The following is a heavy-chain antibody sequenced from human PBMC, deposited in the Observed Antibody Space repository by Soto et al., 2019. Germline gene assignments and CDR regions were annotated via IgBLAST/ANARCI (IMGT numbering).Heavy chain of an antibody. Sequence: ASVKVSCKASGYTVSTYAMHWVRQAPGQSLEWMGWINGGTGQTRYSQRFQDRVTITRDTPASTANMELTSLTSEDTAVYYCARGKGMEENYYYYGLDIWGKGTTVTVSS. CDR2: INGGTGQT. CDR1: GYTVSTYA. D-gene: IGHD1-1*01. CDR3: ARGKGMEENYYYYGLDI. J-gene: IGHJ6*04. V-gene: IGHV1-3*01.